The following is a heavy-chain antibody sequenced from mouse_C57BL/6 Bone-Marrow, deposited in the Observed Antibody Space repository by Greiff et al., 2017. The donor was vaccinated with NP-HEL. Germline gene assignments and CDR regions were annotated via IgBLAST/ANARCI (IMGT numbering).Heavy chain of an antibody. CDR1: GYTFTDYN. CDR3: ARIDYTWFAY. V-gene: IGHV1-18*01. J-gene: IGHJ3*01. D-gene: IGHD2-4*01. Sequence: VQLKQSGPELVKPGASVKIPCKASGYTFTDYNMDWVKQSHGKSLEWIGDINPNNGGTIYNQKFKGKATLTVDKSSSTAYMELRSLTSEDTAVYYCARIDYTWFAYWGQGTLVTVSA. CDR2: INPNNGGT.